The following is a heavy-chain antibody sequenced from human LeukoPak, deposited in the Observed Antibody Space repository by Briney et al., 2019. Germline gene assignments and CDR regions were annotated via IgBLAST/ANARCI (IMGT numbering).Heavy chain of an antibody. CDR2: IYPGANT. Sequence: SETLSLTCAVSGASISSADDTWSWIRQPPGKGLEWIGYIYPGANTYYNPSLRSRVTISVDRSRNLFSLSLHSVTVADTAVYFCVRGRVYGSKSPAFDLWGQGALVTVSS. V-gene: IGHV4-30-2*01. J-gene: IGHJ4*02. D-gene: IGHD5/OR15-5a*01. CDR3: VRGRVYGSKSPAFDL. CDR1: GASISSADDT.